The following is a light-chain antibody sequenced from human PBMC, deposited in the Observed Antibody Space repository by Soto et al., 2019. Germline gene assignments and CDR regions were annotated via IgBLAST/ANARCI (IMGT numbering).Light chain of an antibody. J-gene: IGLJ2*01. V-gene: IGLV2-14*01. CDR2: DVS. CDR1: SSDVGGYNY. CDR3: SAYTSSSTLGV. Sequence: QSALTQPASVSGSPGQSITISCTGTSSDVGGYNYVSWYQQHPGKAPKLLIYDVSNRPSGVSNRFSGSQSGNTASLTISGLQAEDGAEYYCSAYTSSSTLGVCGGGTKLTVL.